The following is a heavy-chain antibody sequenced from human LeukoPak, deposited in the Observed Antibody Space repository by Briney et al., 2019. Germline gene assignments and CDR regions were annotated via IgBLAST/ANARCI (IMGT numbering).Heavy chain of an antibody. V-gene: IGHV4-39*01. CDR3: ARRYYDSSGYTAFDY. CDR2: IYYRGST. Sequence: SETLSLACTVSGGSISSSSYYWGWIRQPPGKGLEWIGSIYYRGSTYYNPSLKSRVTISVDTSKNQFSLKLSSVTAADTAVYYCARRYYDSSGYTAFDYWGQGTLVTVSS. CDR1: GGSISSSSYY. D-gene: IGHD3-22*01. J-gene: IGHJ4*02.